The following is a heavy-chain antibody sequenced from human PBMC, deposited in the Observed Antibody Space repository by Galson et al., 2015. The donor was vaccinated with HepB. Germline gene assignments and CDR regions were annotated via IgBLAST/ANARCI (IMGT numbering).Heavy chain of an antibody. CDR1: GYTFPAYY. J-gene: IGHJ6*02. D-gene: IGHD1-14*01. CDR3: ARAGTTWGLVSYYGLDV. Sequence: SVKVSCKASGYTFPAYYVHWVRQAPGQGLEWMGRINPNSGGTNFAQKFQDRVTMTRDKSINTAYLELSRLRTDDTAVCYCARAGTTWGLVSYYGLDVWGQGTPLTVAS. CDR2: INPNSGGT. V-gene: IGHV1-2*06.